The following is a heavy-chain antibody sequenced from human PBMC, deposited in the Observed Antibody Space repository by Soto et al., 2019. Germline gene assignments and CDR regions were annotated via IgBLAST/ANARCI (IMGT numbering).Heavy chain of an antibody. D-gene: IGHD3-22*01. CDR3: AKDRQRTYYSETSGYYRCHS. CDR1: GYTFTNFD. CDR2: MSPNSENK. V-gene: IGHV1-8*01. J-gene: IGHJ4*02. Sequence: ASVKVSCKTSGYTFTNFDVNWVRQAAGQGLEWMGWMSPNSENKGYAQKFQGRVSMTRDTSITTAYMELSSLRSEDTAKYYCAKDRQRTYYSETSGYYRCHSWGQGTLVTVSS.